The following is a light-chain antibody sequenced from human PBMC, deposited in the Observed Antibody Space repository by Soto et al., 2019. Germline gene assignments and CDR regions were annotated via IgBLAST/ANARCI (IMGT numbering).Light chain of an antibody. CDR3: QQYGNSPWT. CDR1: QSIGTW. CDR2: DAS. V-gene: IGKV1-5*01. J-gene: IGKJ1*01. Sequence: DIQITQSPSTLSASLGDRVTITCRASQSIGTWLAWYQQKPGRVPKLLIYDASSLESGVPLRFRGSGSGTDFTLTISRLEAEDFAVYYCQQYGNSPWTFGQGTKVDIK.